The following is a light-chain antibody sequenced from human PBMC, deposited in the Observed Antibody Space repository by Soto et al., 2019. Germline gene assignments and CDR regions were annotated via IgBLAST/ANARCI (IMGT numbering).Light chain of an antibody. V-gene: IGKV3-15*01. CDR2: GAS. Sequence: EIVMTQSPATLSVSPGERATLSCRASQSVSSNLAWSQQKPGQAPRLLIYGASTSATGIPARFSGSGSGTEFTLTISSLQSEDFAVYYCQHYNNWPPLTFGGGTKVEIK. CDR1: QSVSSN. J-gene: IGKJ4*01. CDR3: QHYNNWPPLT.